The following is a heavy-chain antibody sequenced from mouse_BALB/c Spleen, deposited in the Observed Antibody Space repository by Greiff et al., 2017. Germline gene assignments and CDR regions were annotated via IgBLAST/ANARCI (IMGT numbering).Heavy chain of an antibody. CDR2: INPSNGGT. J-gene: IGHJ2*01. V-gene: IGHV1S81*02. Sequence: QVQLQQSGAELVKPGASVKLSCKASGYTFTSYYMYWVKQRPGQGLEWIGEINPSNGGTNFNEKFKSKATLTVDKSSSTAYMQLSSLTSEDSAVYFCASLEVYFDDWGQGTTLTVSS. CDR1: GYTFTSYY. CDR3: ASLEVYFDD.